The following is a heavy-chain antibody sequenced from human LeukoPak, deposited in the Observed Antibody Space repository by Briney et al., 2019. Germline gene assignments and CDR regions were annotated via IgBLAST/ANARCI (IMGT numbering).Heavy chain of an antibody. J-gene: IGHJ4*02. D-gene: IGHD6-13*01. CDR3: ARLAAADYYFDY. CDR2: IYYSGST. CDR1: GGSISSYY. Sequence: SETLSLTCTVSGGSISSYYWSWIRQPPGKGLEWIGYIYYSGSTNYNPSLKSRVTISVDTSKNQFSLKLSSVTAADTAVYYCARLAAADYYFDYWGQGTLVTVSS. V-gene: IGHV4-59*08.